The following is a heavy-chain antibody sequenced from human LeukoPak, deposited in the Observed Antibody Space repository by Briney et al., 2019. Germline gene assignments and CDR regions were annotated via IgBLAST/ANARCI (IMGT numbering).Heavy chain of an antibody. Sequence: GSLRLSCAVSGFTVSSNYFSWVRRAPGKGLEWVSIIYSDGSGGNTYYADSVKGRFTISRDSSKNTVYLQMNSLRAEDTAVYYCASGGGSSSGSPYWGQGTLVTVSS. J-gene: IGHJ4*02. V-gene: IGHV3-53*01. CDR2: IYSDGSGGNT. CDR3: ASGGGSSSGSPY. D-gene: IGHD3-22*01. CDR1: GFTVSSNY.